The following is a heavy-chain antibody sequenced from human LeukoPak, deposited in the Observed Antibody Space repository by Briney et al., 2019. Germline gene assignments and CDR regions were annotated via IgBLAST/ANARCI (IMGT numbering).Heavy chain of an antibody. CDR2: IDHSGST. CDR1: DYSISSGYY. Sequence: SETLSLTCTVSDYSISSGYYWGWIRQPPGKGLEWIGSIDHSGSTFYNPSLKSRVTISVDTSKNQLSLKLTSVTAADTAIYYCARDEAVVSFYFDYWGQGTLVTVSS. D-gene: IGHD6-19*01. V-gene: IGHV4-38-2*02. J-gene: IGHJ4*02. CDR3: ARDEAVVSFYFDY.